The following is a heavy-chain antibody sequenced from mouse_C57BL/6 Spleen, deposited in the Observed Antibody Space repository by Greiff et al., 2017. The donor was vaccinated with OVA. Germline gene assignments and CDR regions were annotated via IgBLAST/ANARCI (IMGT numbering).Heavy chain of an antibody. CDR2: IDPSDSYT. Sequence: VQLQQSGAELVMPGASVKLSCKASGYTFTSYWMHWVKQRPGQGLEWIGEIDPSDSYTNYNQKFKGKSTLTVDKSSSTAYMQLSSLTSEDSAVYYCARDYSNYERGAMDYWGQGTSVTVSS. J-gene: IGHJ4*01. CDR1: GYTFTSYW. D-gene: IGHD2-5*01. V-gene: IGHV1-69*01. CDR3: ARDYSNYERGAMDY.